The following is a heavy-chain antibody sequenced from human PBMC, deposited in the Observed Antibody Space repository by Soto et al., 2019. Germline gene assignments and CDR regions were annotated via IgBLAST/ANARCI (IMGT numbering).Heavy chain of an antibody. D-gene: IGHD3-10*01. CDR3: ARPRITMVRGPSDLDY. CDR1: GFTFSDYY. Sequence: PGGSLRLSCAASGFTFSDYYMSWIRQAPGKGLEWVSYISSSSSYTNYADSVKGRFTISRDNAKNSLYLQMNSLRAEDTAVYYCARPRITMVRGPSDLDYWRQGTLVTVSS. CDR2: ISSSSSYT. J-gene: IGHJ4*02. V-gene: IGHV3-11*06.